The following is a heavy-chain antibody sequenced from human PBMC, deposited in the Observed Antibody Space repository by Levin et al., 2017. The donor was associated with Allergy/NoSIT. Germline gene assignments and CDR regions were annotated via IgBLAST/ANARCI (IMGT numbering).Heavy chain of an antibody. D-gene: IGHD6-13*01. V-gene: IGHV4-34*01. CDR3: ARARAAAGTAQPYYFDC. J-gene: IGHJ4*02. Sequence: PGGSLRLSCAVYGGSFSGYYWSWIRQPPGKGLEWIGEINPSGSTNYNPSLKSRVTVSVDMSKNQFSLKRSSVTAADTAVYYCARARAAAGTAQPYYFDCWGQGTLVTVSA. CDR2: INPSGST. CDR1: GGSFSGYY.